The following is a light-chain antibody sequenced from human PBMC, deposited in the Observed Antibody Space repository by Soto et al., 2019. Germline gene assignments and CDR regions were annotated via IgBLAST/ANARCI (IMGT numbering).Light chain of an antibody. Sequence: QLVLTQPPSASGTPGQRVTISCSGSSSNIGSNTVDWYQQFPGTAPKLLIYSNNQRPSGVPDRFSGSKSGTSASLAISGLQSEDEADYYCAAWHDSLNGPIFGGGTKLTVL. CDR3: AAWHDSLNGPI. J-gene: IGLJ2*01. V-gene: IGLV1-44*01. CDR2: SNN. CDR1: SSNIGSNT.